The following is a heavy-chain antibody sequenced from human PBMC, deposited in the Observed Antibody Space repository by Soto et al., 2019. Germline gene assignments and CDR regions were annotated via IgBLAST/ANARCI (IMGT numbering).Heavy chain of an antibody. CDR1: GSGFIRSG. CDR2: IVVASGQT. CDR3: SADRTDIGVGWWV. V-gene: IGHV1-58*02. Sequence: SVKVSCKASGSGFIRSGIQWVRQAHGQRLEWIGWIVVASGQTNYAQNFRGRVAITRDTSTATAYIELTGLTSEDTAVYFCSADRTDIGVGWWVWGQGTTVTVSS. D-gene: IGHD2-15*01. J-gene: IGHJ6*02.